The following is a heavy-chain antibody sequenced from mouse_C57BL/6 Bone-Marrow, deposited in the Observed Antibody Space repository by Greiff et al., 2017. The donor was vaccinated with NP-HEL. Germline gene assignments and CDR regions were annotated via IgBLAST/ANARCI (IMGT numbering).Heavy chain of an antibody. CDR3: ARELRYHSYFDY. Sequence: VQLQQSGPELVKPGASVKISCKASGYTFTDYYMNWVKQSHGKSLEWIGDINPNNGGTSYNQKFKGKATLTVDKSSSTANMELRSVTSEDSAVYYCARELRYHSYFDYWGQGTTLTVSS. CDR2: INPNNGGT. D-gene: IGHD1-1*01. J-gene: IGHJ2*01. V-gene: IGHV1-26*01. CDR1: GYTFTDYY.